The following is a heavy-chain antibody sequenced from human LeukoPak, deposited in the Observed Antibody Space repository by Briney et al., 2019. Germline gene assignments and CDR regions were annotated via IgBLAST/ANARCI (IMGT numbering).Heavy chain of an antibody. J-gene: IGHJ4*02. CDR1: GGSISSYY. CDR2: IYYSGST. CDR3: ARGSGWYTGGYYFDY. V-gene: IGHV4-59*01. D-gene: IGHD6-19*01. Sequence: PSETLSLTCTVSGGSISSYYWSWIRQPPGKGLEWIGYIYYSGSTNYNPSLKSQVTISVDTSKNQFSLKLSSVTAADTAVYYCARGSGWYTGGYYFDYWGQGTLVTVSS.